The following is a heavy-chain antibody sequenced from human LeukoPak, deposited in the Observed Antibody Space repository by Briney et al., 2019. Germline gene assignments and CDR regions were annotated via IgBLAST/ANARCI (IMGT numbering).Heavy chain of an antibody. CDR3: AKDTSKYYYYYMDV. CDR1: GFTLDDYA. Sequence: GGSLRPSCAASGFTLDDYAMNWVRQAPGRGLDGVSGISWNSGSIGYADSVKGRFTISRDNAKNSLYLQMNSLRAEDMALYYCAKDTSKYYYYYMDVWGKGTTVTVSS. CDR2: ISWNSGSI. J-gene: IGHJ6*03. V-gene: IGHV3-9*03.